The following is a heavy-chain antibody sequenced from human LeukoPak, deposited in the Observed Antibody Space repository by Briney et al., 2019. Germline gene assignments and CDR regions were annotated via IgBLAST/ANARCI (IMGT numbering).Heavy chain of an antibody. J-gene: IGHJ4*02. V-gene: IGHV3-48*01. Sequence: GGSLRLSCAASGFTLRSYSMNWVRQAPGKGLEWVSCMSSSSSTRYYADSVKGRFTISRDNAKNSLYLQMNSLRAEDTAVYYCASAFGGDYSKTPLDKWGQGTQVTVSS. D-gene: IGHD4-11*01. CDR3: ASAFGGDYSKTPLDK. CDR2: MSSSSSTR. CDR1: GFTLRSYS.